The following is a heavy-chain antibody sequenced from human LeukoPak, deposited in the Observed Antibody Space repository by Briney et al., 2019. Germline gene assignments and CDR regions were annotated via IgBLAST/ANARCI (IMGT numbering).Heavy chain of an antibody. D-gene: IGHD6-19*01. CDR2: INPNAGST. Sequence: ASVKVSCKASGYTFSSYYIHWVRQAPGQGLEWMGIINPNAGSTTYAQKFQGRVTMTRDTSTSTVYMELSSLRSDDTAVFYCARGGSGWYSDYWGQGTLVTVSS. CDR3: ARGGSGWYSDY. CDR1: GYTFSSYY. V-gene: IGHV1-46*03. J-gene: IGHJ4*02.